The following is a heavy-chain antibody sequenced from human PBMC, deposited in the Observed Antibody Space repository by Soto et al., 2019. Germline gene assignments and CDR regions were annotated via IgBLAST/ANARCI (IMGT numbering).Heavy chain of an antibody. V-gene: IGHV3-30*18. J-gene: IGHJ6*02. CDR2: ISYDGSNK. D-gene: IGHD1-7*01. Sequence: QVQLVESGGGVVQPGRSLRLSCAASGFTFSSYGMHWVRQAPGKGLEWVAVISYDGSNKYYADSVKGRFTISRDNSKNTLYLQMNSLRAKDTAVYYCAKGSNWNYLYYYYGMDVWGQGTTVTVSS. CDR1: GFTFSSYG. CDR3: AKGSNWNYLYYYYGMDV.